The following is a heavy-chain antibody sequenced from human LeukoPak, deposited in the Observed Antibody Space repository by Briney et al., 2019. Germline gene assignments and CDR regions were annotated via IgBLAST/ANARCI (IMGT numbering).Heavy chain of an antibody. CDR3: AKVRWDGGSLDY. CDR1: GFTFSSYA. CDR2: ISGSGSST. D-gene: IGHD1-26*01. J-gene: IGHJ4*02. Sequence: PGGSLRLSCAASGFTFSSYAMSWVRQAPGKGLEWVSAISGSGSSTYYADSVKGRFTISRDNSKNTLYLQMNSLRAEDTAVYYCAKVRWDGGSLDYWGQGTLVTVSS. V-gene: IGHV3-23*01.